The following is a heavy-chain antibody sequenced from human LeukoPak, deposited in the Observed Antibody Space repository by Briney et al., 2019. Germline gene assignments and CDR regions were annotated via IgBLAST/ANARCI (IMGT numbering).Heavy chain of an antibody. J-gene: IGHJ6*04. V-gene: IGHV3-7*03. CDR3: ARDILTGYYVYYYYYGMDV. CDR1: GFTFSSYW. D-gene: IGHD3-9*01. CDR2: IKQDGSEK. Sequence: GGSLRLSCAASGFTFSSYWMSWVRQAPGKGLERVANIKQDGSEKYYVDSVKGRFTISRDNAKNSLYLQMNSLRAEDTAVYYCARDILTGYYVYYYYYGMDVWGKGTTVTVSS.